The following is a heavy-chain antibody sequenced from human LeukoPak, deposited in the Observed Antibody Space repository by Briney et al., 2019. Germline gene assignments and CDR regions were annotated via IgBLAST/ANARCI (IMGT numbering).Heavy chain of an antibody. D-gene: IGHD3-3*01. J-gene: IGHJ4*02. CDR1: GDSLNTNTW. CDR3: AREFFGVRAFQY. CDR2: IFHSGST. V-gene: IGHV4-4*02. Sequence: SGTLSLTCAVSGDSLNTNTWWSWVRQPPGKGLEWTGEIFHSGSTNYHPSLESRLTISMDKSKNSFSLRLTSVTAADTAVYYCAREFFGVRAFQYWGQGILVTVSS.